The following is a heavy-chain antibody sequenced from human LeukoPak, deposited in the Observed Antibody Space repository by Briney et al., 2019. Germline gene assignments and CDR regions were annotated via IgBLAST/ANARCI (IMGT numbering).Heavy chain of an antibody. Sequence: GASVKVSCKASGYTFTSYGISWVRQAPGQGLEWMGWISAYNGNTNYAQKLQGRVTMTTDTSTSTAYMELRSLRSDDTAVYYCARNYCSSTSCYFVSDYWGQGTLVTVSS. CDR2: ISAYNGNT. CDR1: GYTFTSYG. V-gene: IGHV1-18*01. D-gene: IGHD2-2*01. CDR3: ARNYCSSTSCYFVSDY. J-gene: IGHJ4*02.